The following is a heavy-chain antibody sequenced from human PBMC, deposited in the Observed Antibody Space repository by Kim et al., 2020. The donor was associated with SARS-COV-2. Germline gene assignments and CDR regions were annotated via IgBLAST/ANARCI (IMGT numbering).Heavy chain of an antibody. V-gene: IGHV1-69*13. CDR3: AREHYDSSGYYYFTKDAFDI. CDR1: GGTFSSYA. D-gene: IGHD3-22*01. Sequence: SVKVSCKASGGTFSSYAISWVRQAPGQGLEWMGGIIPIFGTANYAQKFQGRVTITADESTSTDYMELSSLRSEDTAVYYCAREHYDSSGYYYFTKDAFDIWGQGTMVTVSS. CDR2: IIPIFGTA. J-gene: IGHJ3*02.